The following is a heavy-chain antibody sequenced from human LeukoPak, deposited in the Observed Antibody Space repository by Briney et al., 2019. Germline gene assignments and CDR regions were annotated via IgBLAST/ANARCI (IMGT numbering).Heavy chain of an antibody. CDR3: AKDLATELNAFDI. CDR1: GFTFDDYA. Sequence: GGSLRLSCAASGFTFDDYAMHWVRHAPGKGLEWVSGISWNSGSIGYADSVKGRFTISRDNAKNSLYLQMNSLRAEDTALYYCAKDLATELNAFDIWGQGTMVTVSS. J-gene: IGHJ3*02. CDR2: ISWNSGSI. D-gene: IGHD3-10*01. V-gene: IGHV3-9*01.